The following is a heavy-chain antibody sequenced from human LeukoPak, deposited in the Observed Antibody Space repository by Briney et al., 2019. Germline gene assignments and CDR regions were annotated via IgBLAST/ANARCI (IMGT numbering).Heavy chain of an antibody. CDR1: GFTFSSYA. J-gene: IGHJ4*02. V-gene: IGHV3-33*08. Sequence: GGSLRLSCAASGFTFSSYAMHWVRQAPGKGLEWVAVIWHDGSNKYYADSVKGRFTISRDNSKNTLYLQMNSLRAEDTAVYYCARKSGYSSNWYYFDNWGQGTVVTVSS. CDR3: ARKSGYSSNWYYFDN. D-gene: IGHD6-13*01. CDR2: IWHDGSNK.